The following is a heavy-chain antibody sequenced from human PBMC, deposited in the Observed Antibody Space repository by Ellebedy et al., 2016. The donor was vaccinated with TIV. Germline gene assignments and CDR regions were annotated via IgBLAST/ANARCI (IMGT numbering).Heavy chain of an antibody. V-gene: IGHV3-21*01. D-gene: IGHD4/OR15-4a*01. J-gene: IGHJ6*02. Sequence: GESLKISCAASGFTFSSYSMNWVRQAPGKGLEWVSSISRSSGYRYYADSVKGRFTISRDNAKNSLYLQMNSLRAEDTAVYYCARVYGDYRMDVWGQGTTVTVSS. CDR1: GFTFSSYS. CDR2: ISRSSGYR. CDR3: ARVYGDYRMDV.